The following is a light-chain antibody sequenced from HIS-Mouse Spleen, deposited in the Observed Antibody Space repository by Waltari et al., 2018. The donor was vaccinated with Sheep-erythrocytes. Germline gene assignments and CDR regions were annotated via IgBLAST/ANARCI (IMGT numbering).Light chain of an antibody. CDR3: QQYNSYPLT. Sequence: SVGDRVTITCRASQSTSSWLAWYQQKPGKAPKLLIYKASSLESGVPSRFSGSGSGTEFTLTISSLQPDDFATYYCQQYNSYPLTFGGGTKVEIK. J-gene: IGKJ4*01. CDR2: KAS. V-gene: IGKV1-5*03. CDR1: QSTSSW.